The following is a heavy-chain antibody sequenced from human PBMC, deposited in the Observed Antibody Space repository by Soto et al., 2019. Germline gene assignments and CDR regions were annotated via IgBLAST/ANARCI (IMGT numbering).Heavy chain of an antibody. CDR3: ARERRDGYNHVDY. Sequence: QVPLQESGPGLVKPWETLSLTCTVSGGSISNYFWSWIRQPPGKGLEWIGYIYYSGSTNYNPSLKSRVTISVDTSKNQFSLKLSSVTAADTAVYYCARERRDGYNHVDYWGQGTLVTVSS. J-gene: IGHJ4*02. CDR1: GGSISNYF. CDR2: IYYSGST. V-gene: IGHV4-59*01. D-gene: IGHD6-25*01.